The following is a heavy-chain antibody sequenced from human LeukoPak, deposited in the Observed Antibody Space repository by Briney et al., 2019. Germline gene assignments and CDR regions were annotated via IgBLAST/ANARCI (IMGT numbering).Heavy chain of an antibody. CDR2: ISAYNGNT. Sequence: ASVKVSCKASGYTFTSYYMHWVRQAPGQGLEWMGWISAYNGNTNYAQKLQGRVTMTTDTSTSTAYMELRSLRSDDTAVYYCATEYGDYGYMDVWGKGTTVTVSS. CDR1: GYTFTSYY. D-gene: IGHD4-17*01. J-gene: IGHJ6*03. V-gene: IGHV1-18*04. CDR3: ATEYGDYGYMDV.